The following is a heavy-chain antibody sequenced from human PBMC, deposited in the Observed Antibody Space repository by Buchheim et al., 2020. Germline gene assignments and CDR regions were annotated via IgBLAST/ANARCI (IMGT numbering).Heavy chain of an antibody. D-gene: IGHD2-2*01. Sequence: EVQLLESGGGLVQPGGSLRLSCAASGFTFSSYAMSWVRQAPGKGLEWVSAISGSGGSTYYADSVKGRFTISSDYSKSTLSLQMNSLRAEDTAVYYCAKTVRDIVVVPAKPVSLVATILFAFDIWGRGT. J-gene: IGHJ3*02. CDR3: AKTVRDIVVVPAKPVSLVATILFAFDI. CDR2: ISGSGGST. CDR1: GFTFSSYA. V-gene: IGHV3-23*01.